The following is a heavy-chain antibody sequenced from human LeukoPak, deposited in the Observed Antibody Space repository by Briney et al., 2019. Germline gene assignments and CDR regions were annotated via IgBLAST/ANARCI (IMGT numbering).Heavy chain of an antibody. CDR3: AREKYHHYYDSSGYYFDY. Sequence: SVKVSCKASGGTFSSYAISWVRQAPGQRLEWMGGIIPIFGTANYAQKFQGRVTITADESTSTAYMELSSLRSEDTAVYYCAREKYHHYYDSSGYYFDYWGQGTLVTVSS. J-gene: IGHJ4*02. D-gene: IGHD3-22*01. CDR2: IIPIFGTA. V-gene: IGHV1-69*13. CDR1: GGTFSSYA.